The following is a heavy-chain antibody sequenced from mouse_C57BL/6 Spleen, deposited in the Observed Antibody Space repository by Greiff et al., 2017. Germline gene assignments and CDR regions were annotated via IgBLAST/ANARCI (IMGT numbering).Heavy chain of an antibody. Sequence: QVQLKQPGAELVKPGASVKLSCKASGYTFTSYWMHWVKQRPGRGLEWSGRIDPNSGGTKYNEKFKSKATLTVDKPSSTAYMQLSSLTSEDSAVYYCARWDDYAMDYWGQGTSVTVSS. V-gene: IGHV1-72*01. CDR3: ARWDDYAMDY. J-gene: IGHJ4*01. D-gene: IGHD4-1*01. CDR2: IDPNSGGT. CDR1: GYTFTSYW.